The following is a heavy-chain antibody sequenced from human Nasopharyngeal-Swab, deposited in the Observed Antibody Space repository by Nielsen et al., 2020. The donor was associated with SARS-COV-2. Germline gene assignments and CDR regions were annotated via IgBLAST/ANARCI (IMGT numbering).Heavy chain of an antibody. CDR2: IYYSGST. J-gene: IGHJ6*03. D-gene: IGHD3-22*01. V-gene: IGHV4-59*12. CDR1: GGSISSYY. CDR3: ASNYYYDSSGYYYRYYYYYMDV. Sequence: SETLSLTCTVSGGSISSYYWSWIRQPPGKGLEWIGYIYYSGSTNYNPSLKSRVTISVDTSKNQFSLKLSSVTAADTAVYYCASNYYYDSSGYYYRYYYYYMDVWGKGTTVTVSS.